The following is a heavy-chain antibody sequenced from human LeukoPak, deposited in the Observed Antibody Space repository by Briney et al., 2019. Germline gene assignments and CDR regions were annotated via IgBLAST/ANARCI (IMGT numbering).Heavy chain of an antibody. CDR2: ISAYNGNT. Sequence: ASVKVSCKASGYTFTSYGISWVRQAPGQGLEWMGWISAYNGNTNYAQKLQGRVTMTTDTSTSTAYMELGSLRSEDTAVYYCARQYGSGSYYNGFFFDYWGQGTLVTVSS. J-gene: IGHJ4*02. CDR3: ARQYGSGSYYNGFFFDY. D-gene: IGHD3-10*01. CDR1: GYTFTSYG. V-gene: IGHV1-18*01.